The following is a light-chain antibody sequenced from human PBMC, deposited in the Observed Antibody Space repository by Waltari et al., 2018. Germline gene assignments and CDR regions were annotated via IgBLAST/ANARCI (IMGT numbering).Light chain of an antibody. Sequence: QAVVTQEPSLTVSPGGTVTLTCGSNTGAVTSGHFPYWFQQKPGQAPVTLIYDASNRHSLTPARFSGSLLGGKAALTLAGAQPEDEADYYCLLSCSGADVVFGGGTKLTVL. CDR3: LLSCSGADVV. J-gene: IGLJ2*01. V-gene: IGLV7-46*01. CDR1: TGAVTSGHF. CDR2: DAS.